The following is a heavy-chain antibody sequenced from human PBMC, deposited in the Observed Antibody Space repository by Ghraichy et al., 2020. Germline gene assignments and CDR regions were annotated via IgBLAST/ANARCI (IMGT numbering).Heavy chain of an antibody. J-gene: IGHJ3*02. CDR2: IDSSSSYI. CDR1: GLTFSSYR. Sequence: GESLNISCEASGLTFSSYRMNWVRQAPRKGLEWVSFIDSSSSYIYYADSVKGRFTVSRDNTKNSLYLQMNSLRAEDTAMYYCARDPGYCSGGRCFPDAFDIWGQGKMVTVSS. D-gene: IGHD2-15*01. CDR3: ARDPGYCSGGRCFPDAFDI. V-gene: IGHV3-21*01.